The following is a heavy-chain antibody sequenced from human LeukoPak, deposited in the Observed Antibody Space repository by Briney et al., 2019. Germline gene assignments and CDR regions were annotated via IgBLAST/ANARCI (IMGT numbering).Heavy chain of an antibody. CDR3: AKDHSDYPSFFDY. J-gene: IGHJ4*02. Sequence: GGSLRLSCAASGFTFSDYGMSWVRQTPEKGLEWVSVISGNGNITHYADSLKGRFTLSRDNSKNTLYLQMSSLRAEDTAVYYCAKDHSDYPSFFDYWGQGTLVTVSS. D-gene: IGHD5-12*01. V-gene: IGHV3-23*01. CDR2: ISGNGNIT. CDR1: GFTFSDYG.